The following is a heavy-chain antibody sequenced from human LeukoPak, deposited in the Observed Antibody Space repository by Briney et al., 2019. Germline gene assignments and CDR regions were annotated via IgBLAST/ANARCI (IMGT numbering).Heavy chain of an antibody. J-gene: IGHJ5*02. CDR3: ARGGACCSSTSCRYNWFDP. V-gene: IGHV1-8*03. CDR1: GYTFTSYD. CDR2: MNPNSGNT. Sequence: ASVKVSCKASGYTFTSYDINWVRQATGQGLEWMGWMNPNSGNTGYAQKFQGRVTITRNTSISTAYMELSSLRSEDTAVYYCARGGACCSSTSCRYNWFDPWGQGTLVTVSS. D-gene: IGHD2-2*01.